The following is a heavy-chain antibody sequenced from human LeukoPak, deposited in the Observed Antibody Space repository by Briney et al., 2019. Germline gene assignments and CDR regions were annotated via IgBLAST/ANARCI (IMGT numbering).Heavy chain of an antibody. J-gene: IGHJ4*02. CDR3: ARGHNYGSGESVARAY. D-gene: IGHD3-10*01. Sequence: SVKVSCKASGGTFSSYAISWVRQAPGQGLEWMGGIIPIFGTANYAQKFQGRVTITADESTSTAYMELSSLRSEDTAVYYCARGHNYGSGESVARAYWGQGTLVIVSS. CDR1: GGTFSSYA. V-gene: IGHV1-69*13. CDR2: IIPIFGTA.